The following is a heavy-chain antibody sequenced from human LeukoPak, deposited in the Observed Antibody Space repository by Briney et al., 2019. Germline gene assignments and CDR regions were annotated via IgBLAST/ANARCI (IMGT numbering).Heavy chain of an antibody. CDR2: IDPTESST. J-gene: IGHJ4*02. Sequence: GESLKISCKASGYSFTTYWITWVRRTPGKGLEWMGRIDPTESSTDYSPSFQGHVTISADKSTSTAYLQWSSLKASDSAMYYCARRASPADYWGQGTLVTVSS. CDR1: GYSFTTYW. D-gene: IGHD2-2*01. V-gene: IGHV5-10-1*01. CDR3: ARRASPADY.